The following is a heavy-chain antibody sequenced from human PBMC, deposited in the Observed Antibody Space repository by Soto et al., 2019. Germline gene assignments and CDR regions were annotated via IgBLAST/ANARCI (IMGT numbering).Heavy chain of an antibody. CDR1: GGSFSGYS. D-gene: IGHD3-22*01. CDR2: INHIERP. Sequence: QVQLQEWGAGLLKPSETLSLTCAVSGGSFSGYSWTWIRQPPGEGLEWIGEINHIERPNYNSSRKSRVPTSVDTPKKQLSLKSSFVTASDSAAYYCTRGRLGATIFYDTSSYRAEYYFDYWRQGNLVTLSP. CDR3: TRGRLGATIFYDTSSYRAEYYFDY. J-gene: IGHJ4*02. V-gene: IGHV4-34*01.